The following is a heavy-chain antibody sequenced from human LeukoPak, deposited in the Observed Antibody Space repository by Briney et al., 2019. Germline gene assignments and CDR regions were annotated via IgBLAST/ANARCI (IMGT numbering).Heavy chain of an antibody. Sequence: KPSETLSLTCTVSGGSISSSSHYWGWIRQPPGKGLEWIGSIYYDGRNYYNPSLRNQVTISADTSKNQFSLKLSSVTAADTAVYYCARLSPIWWFYWGQGTLVTVSS. CDR3: ARLSPIWWFY. V-gene: IGHV4-39*01. CDR1: GGSISSSSHY. J-gene: IGHJ4*02. D-gene: IGHD2-21*01. CDR2: IYYDGRN.